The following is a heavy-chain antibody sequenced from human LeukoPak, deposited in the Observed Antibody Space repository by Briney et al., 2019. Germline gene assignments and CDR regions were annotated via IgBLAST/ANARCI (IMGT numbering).Heavy chain of an antibody. CDR3: AKDRTQYDFWSGYIIDDYYYYMDV. J-gene: IGHJ6*03. V-gene: IGHV3-30*02. CDR2: IRYDGSNK. CDR1: GFTFSSYG. Sequence: GGSLRLSCAASGFTFSSYGMHWVRQAPGKGLEWVAFIRYDGSNKYYADSVKGRFTISRDNSKNTLYLQMNSLRAEDTAVYYCAKDRTQYDFWSGYIIDDYYYYMDVWGKGTTVTVSS. D-gene: IGHD3-3*01.